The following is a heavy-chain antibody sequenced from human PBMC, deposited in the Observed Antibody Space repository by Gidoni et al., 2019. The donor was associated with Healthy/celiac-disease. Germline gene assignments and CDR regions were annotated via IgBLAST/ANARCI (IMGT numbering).Heavy chain of an antibody. V-gene: IGHV3-33*01. J-gene: IGHJ4*02. D-gene: IGHD1-26*01. CDR3: ARETYSGSYLFDY. Sequence: QVQLVESGGGVVQPGRSLRLSCAASGFTFSSYGMHWVRQAPGKGLEWVAVIWYDGSNKYYADSVKGRFTISRDNSKNTLYLQMNSLRAEDTAVYYCARETYSGSYLFDYWGQGTLVTVSS. CDR2: IWYDGSNK. CDR1: GFTFSSYG.